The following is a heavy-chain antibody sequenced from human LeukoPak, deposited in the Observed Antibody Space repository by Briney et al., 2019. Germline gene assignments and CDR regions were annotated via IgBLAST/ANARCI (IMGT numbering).Heavy chain of an antibody. CDR1: GGSFSGYY. CDR2: INHSGST. V-gene: IGHV4-34*01. J-gene: IGHJ3*02. CDR3: ARAEVAYCGGDCYSYAFDI. D-gene: IGHD2-21*02. Sequence: SETLSLTCAVYGGSFSGYYWSWIRQPPGKGLEWIGEINHSGSTNYNPSLKSRVTISVDTSKNQFSLKLSSVTAADTAVYYCARAEVAYCGGDCYSYAFDIWGQGTVVTVSS.